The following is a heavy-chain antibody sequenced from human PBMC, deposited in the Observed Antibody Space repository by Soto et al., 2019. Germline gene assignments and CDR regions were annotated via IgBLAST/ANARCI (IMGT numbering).Heavy chain of an antibody. J-gene: IGHJ6*02. V-gene: IGHV3-33*01. D-gene: IGHD3-10*01. Sequence: QVQLVESGGGVVQSGTSLRLSCAASGRKFSSYGMHWVRQAPGKGLEWVAVIWFDGFKKYYVDSVKGRFTISRDNSNNTLYLQMNSLRAEDTGVYYCARELLYGTGSRNFHYYGMDVWGQGTTVTVSS. CDR3: ARELLYGTGSRNFHYYGMDV. CDR2: IWFDGFKK. CDR1: GRKFSSYG.